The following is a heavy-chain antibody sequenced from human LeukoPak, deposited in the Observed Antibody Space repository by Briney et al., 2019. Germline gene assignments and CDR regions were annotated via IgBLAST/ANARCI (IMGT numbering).Heavy chain of an antibody. Sequence: PSETLSLTCAVSGYSISSGYYWGWIRQPPGKGLEWIGSIYHSGSTYYNPSLKSRVTISVDTSKNQFSLKPSSVTAADTAVYYCARLGFVVVVAAIGIWGQGTMVTVSS. V-gene: IGHV4-38-2*01. D-gene: IGHD2-15*01. J-gene: IGHJ3*02. CDR2: IYHSGST. CDR3: ARLGFVVVVAAIGI. CDR1: GYSISSGYY.